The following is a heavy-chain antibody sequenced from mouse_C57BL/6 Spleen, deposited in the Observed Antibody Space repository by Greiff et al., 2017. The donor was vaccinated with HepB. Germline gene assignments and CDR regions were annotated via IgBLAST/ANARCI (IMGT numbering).Heavy chain of an antibody. CDR1: GYAFTNYL. V-gene: IGHV1-54*01. J-gene: IGHJ3*01. Sequence: VQVVESGAELVRPGTSVKVSCKASGYAFTNYLIEWVKQRPGQGLEWIGVINPGSGGTNYNEKFKGKATLTADKSSSTAYMQLSSLTSEDSAVYFCAREGNWSFAYWGQGTLVTVSA. CDR2: INPGSGGT. CDR3: AREGNWSFAY. D-gene: IGHD4-1*01.